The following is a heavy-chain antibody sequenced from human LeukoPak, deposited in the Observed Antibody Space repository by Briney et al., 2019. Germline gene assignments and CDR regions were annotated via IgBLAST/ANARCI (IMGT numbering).Heavy chain of an antibody. Sequence: SETLSLTCAVYGGSFSGYYWSWIRQPPGKGLEWIGEINNSGSTNYNPSLKSRVTISVDTSKNQFSLKLSSVTAADTAVYYCARGRKPQLLRPPRGFDYWGQGTLVTVSS. J-gene: IGHJ4*02. V-gene: IGHV4-34*01. CDR3: ARGRKPQLLRPPRGFDY. D-gene: IGHD2-2*01. CDR1: GGSFSGYY. CDR2: INNSGST.